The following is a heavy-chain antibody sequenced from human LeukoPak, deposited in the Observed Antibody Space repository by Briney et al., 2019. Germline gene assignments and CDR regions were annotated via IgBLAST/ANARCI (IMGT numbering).Heavy chain of an antibody. CDR1: GFTFNTYG. CDR2: ISYDGSNK. D-gene: IGHD3-22*01. Sequence: GGSLRLSCAVSGFTFNTYGIHWVRQTPGKGLEWVALISYDGSNKYYADSVKGRFTISGDNSKNTLYLQMNSLRAEDTAVYYCAKDGYYYDSSGYLDRFDYWGQGTLVTVSS. CDR3: AKDGYYYDSSGYLDRFDY. V-gene: IGHV3-30*18. J-gene: IGHJ4*02.